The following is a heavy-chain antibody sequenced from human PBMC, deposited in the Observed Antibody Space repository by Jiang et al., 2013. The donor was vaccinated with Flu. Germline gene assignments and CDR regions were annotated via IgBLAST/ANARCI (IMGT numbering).Heavy chain of an antibody. CDR3: ARDRSWWDLEAYLDY. CDR2: TYYRSKWYN. D-gene: IGHD1-26*01. CDR1: GDSVSSNSAA. J-gene: IGHJ4*02. Sequence: GLVKPSQTLSLTCAISGDSVSSNSAAWNWIRQSPSRGLEWLGRTYYRSKWYNDYAISVKGRITINPDTSKNQFSLQLSSVTPEDTALYYCARDRSWWDLEAYLDYWGQGTLVTVSS. V-gene: IGHV6-1*01.